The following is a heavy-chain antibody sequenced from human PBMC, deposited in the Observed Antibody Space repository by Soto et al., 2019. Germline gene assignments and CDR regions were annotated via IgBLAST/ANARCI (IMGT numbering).Heavy chain of an antibody. CDR2: ITHWGST. V-gene: IGHV4-34*01. D-gene: IGHD2-2*01. J-gene: IGHJ5*02. Sequence: QVQLQQWGAGLLKPSETLSLTCAVYGGSFNNYFWSWIRQPPGKGLEWIGEITHWGSTNYNPSLKSRLTISINMSENQLSLNLSSVTAADTAVYYCARGGRTKYFDPWGQGTLVTVSS. CDR1: GGSFNNYF. CDR3: ARGGRTKYFDP.